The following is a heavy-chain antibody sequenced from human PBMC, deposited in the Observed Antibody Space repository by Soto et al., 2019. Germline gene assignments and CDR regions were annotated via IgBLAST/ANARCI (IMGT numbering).Heavy chain of an antibody. CDR2: INPSGGST. D-gene: IGHD6-19*01. J-gene: IGHJ3*02. CDR1: GYTFTSYY. V-gene: IGHV1-46*01. Sequence: QVQLVQSGAEVKKPGASVKVSCKASGYTFTSYYMHWVRQAPGQGLEWMGIINPSGGSTSYAQKFQGRVTMTRDTSTSTVYMELSSLRSEDTAVYYCARRSGSGWSIDAFDIWGQGTMVTVSS. CDR3: ARRSGSGWSIDAFDI.